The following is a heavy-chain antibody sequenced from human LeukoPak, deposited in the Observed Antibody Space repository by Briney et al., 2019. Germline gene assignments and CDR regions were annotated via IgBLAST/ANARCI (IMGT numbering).Heavy chain of an antibody. CDR3: AKDIVGAPYYYYGMDV. CDR2: ISYDGSNK. V-gene: IGHV3-30*18. Sequence: GGSLRLSCAASGFTFSSYGMHWVRQALGKGLEWVAVISYDGSNKYYADSVKGRFTISRDNSKNTLYLQMNSLRAEDTAVYYCAKDIVGAPYYYYGMDVWGQGTTVTVSS. J-gene: IGHJ6*02. CDR1: GFTFSSYG. D-gene: IGHD1-26*01.